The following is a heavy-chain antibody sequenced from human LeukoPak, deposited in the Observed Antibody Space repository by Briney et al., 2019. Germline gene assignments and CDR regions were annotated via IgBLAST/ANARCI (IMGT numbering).Heavy chain of an antibody. D-gene: IGHD3-10*01. V-gene: IGHV4-34*01. Sequence: SETLSLTCAVYGGSFSGYYWSWIRQPPGKGPESIGEINHSGSTNYNPSLKSRVTISVDTSKNQFSLKLSSVTAADTAVYYCARGRYYGSGAPDYWGQGTLVTVSS. CDR2: INHSGST. CDR1: GGSFSGYY. J-gene: IGHJ4*02. CDR3: ARGRYYGSGAPDY.